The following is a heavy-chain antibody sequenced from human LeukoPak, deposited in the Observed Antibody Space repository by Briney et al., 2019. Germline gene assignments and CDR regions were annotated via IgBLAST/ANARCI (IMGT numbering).Heavy chain of an antibody. CDR3: ARGAPMTALDP. D-gene: IGHD2-21*02. CDR1: GFTVSSNY. Sequence: GGSLRLSCAASGFTVSSNYMSWVRQAPGKGLEWVSVIYRGGSTYYADSAKGRFTISTDNSKNTVYLQMTGLTVEDTAVYYCARGAPMTALDPWGQGTLVTVSS. CDR2: IYRGGST. J-gene: IGHJ5*02. V-gene: IGHV3-53*01.